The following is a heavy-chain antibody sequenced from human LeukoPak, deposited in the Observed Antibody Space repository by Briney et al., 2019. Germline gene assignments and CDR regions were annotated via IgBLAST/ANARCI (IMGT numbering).Heavy chain of an antibody. Sequence: GGSLRLSCAASGFTFSSYAMSWVRQAPGKGLEWVSAISGSGGSTYYADSVKGRFTISRDNSKNTLYPQMNSLRAEDTAVYYYAKDSDGSYLDYWGQGTLVTVSS. J-gene: IGHJ4*02. CDR3: AKDSDGSYLDY. CDR1: GFTFSSYA. CDR2: ISGSGGST. V-gene: IGHV3-23*01. D-gene: IGHD1-26*01.